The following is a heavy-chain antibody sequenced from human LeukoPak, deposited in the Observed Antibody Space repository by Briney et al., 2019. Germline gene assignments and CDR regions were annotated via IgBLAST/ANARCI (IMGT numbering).Heavy chain of an antibody. V-gene: IGHV3-74*01. CDR2: INSDGSST. CDR3: ARDRLGSYYYYYYYGMDV. Sequence: GGSLRLSCAASGFTFSSYWMHWVRQAPGKGLVWVSRINSDGSSTSYADSVKGRFTISRDNAKNTLCLQMNSLRAEDTAVYYCARDRLGSYYYYYYYGMDVWGQGTTVTVSS. CDR1: GFTFSSYW. J-gene: IGHJ6*02. D-gene: IGHD3-10*01.